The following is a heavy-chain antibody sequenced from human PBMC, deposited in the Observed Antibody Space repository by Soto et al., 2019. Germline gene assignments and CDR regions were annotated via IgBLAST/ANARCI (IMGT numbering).Heavy chain of an antibody. CDR3: ARLRIAAATFDP. CDR2: IDWDDDK. Sequence: GSGPTLVNPTQTLTLTCTFSGFSLSTSGMCVSWIRQPPGKALEWLARIDWDDDKYYSTSLKTRLTISKDTSKNQVVLTMTNMDPVDTATYYCARLRIAAATFDPWGQGTLVTVSS. V-gene: IGHV2-70*11. J-gene: IGHJ5*02. D-gene: IGHD6-13*01. CDR1: GFSLSTSGMC.